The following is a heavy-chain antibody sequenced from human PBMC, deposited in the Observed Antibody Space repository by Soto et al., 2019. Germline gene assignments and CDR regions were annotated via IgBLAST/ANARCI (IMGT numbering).Heavy chain of an antibody. Sequence: GGSLRLSCAASGFTFSSYAMSWVRQAPGKGLEWVSAISGSGGSTYYADSVKGRFTISRDNSKNTLYLQMNSLRAEDTAVYYCAKDPASTPSSWYENAFDLWGQGTMVTVSS. V-gene: IGHV3-23*01. CDR2: ISGSGGST. CDR3: AKDPASTPSSWYENAFDL. D-gene: IGHD6-13*01. J-gene: IGHJ3*01. CDR1: GFTFSSYA.